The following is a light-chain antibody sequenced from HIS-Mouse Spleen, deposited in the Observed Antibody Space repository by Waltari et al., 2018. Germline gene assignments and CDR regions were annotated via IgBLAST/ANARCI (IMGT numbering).Light chain of an antibody. J-gene: IGLJ3*02. CDR3: CSYAGSSTWV. CDR2: EGS. CDR1: SRDVGSYNL. V-gene: IGLV2-23*01. Sequence: QSALTQPASVSGSPAQSTTLSCTRTSRDVGSYNLVCVYHQHPGKAPKLMIYEGSKRPSGVSNRFSGSKSGNTASLTISGLQAEDEADYYCCSYAGSSTWVFGGGTKLTVL.